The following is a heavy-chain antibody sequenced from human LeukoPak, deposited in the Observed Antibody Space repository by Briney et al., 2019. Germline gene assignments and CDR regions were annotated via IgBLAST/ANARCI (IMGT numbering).Heavy chain of an antibody. V-gene: IGHV3-21*05. J-gene: IGHJ4*02. CDR2: ISTGTYI. D-gene: IGHD4-23*01. Sequence: PGRTLRLSCAASGFTFSSYAMHWVRQAPGKGLEWISHISTGTYIAYTDSVKGRFTISRDNAKNSLYLQMNSLRAEDTAVYYCTREQDREAAATVVGDYWGQGTLVTVSS. CDR1: GFTFSSYA. CDR3: TREQDREAAATVVGDY.